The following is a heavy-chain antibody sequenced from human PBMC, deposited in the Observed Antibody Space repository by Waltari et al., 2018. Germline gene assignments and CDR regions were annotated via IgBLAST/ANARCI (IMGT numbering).Heavy chain of an antibody. Sequence: QVQLQESGPGLVKPSETLSLTCTVSGGSISSYYWSWIRQPPGKGLEWIGYIYYSGSTNYNPSLKSRVTISVDTSKNQFSLKLSSVTAADTAVYYCARVVSYDFWSGYHLDWYFDLWGRGTLVTVSS. D-gene: IGHD3-3*01. V-gene: IGHV4-59*01. J-gene: IGHJ2*01. CDR3: ARVVSYDFWSGYHLDWYFDL. CDR1: GGSISSYY. CDR2: IYYSGST.